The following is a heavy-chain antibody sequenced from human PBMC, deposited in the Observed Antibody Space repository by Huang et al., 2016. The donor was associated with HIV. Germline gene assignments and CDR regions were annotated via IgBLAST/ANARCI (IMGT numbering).Heavy chain of an antibody. CDR3: ARRAVAGIYYYYYMDV. J-gene: IGHJ6*03. Sequence: QVQLVESGGGVVQPGRSLRLSCAASVFTFSNYAMHWVRQGPGKGRGWVAVISYDGSNKYYTDSVKGRFTISIDNSKNALYLQMNSLRAEDTAVYYCARRAVAGIYYYYYMDVWGKGTTVTVSS. D-gene: IGHD6-19*01. CDR1: VFTFSNYA. V-gene: IGHV3-30-3*01. CDR2: ISYDGSNK.